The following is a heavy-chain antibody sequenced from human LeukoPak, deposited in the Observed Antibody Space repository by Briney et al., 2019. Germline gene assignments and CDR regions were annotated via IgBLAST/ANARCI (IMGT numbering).Heavy chain of an antibody. CDR3: ATSPSDIVVVPDREPYYYGMDV. CDR1: GGTFSSYA. CDR2: IIPIFGTA. V-gene: IGHV1-69*06. Sequence: SVKVSCKASGGTFSSYAISWVRQAPGQGLEWMGGIIPIFGTANYAQKFQGRVTITADKSTSTAYKELSSLRSEDTAVYYCATSPSDIVVVPDREPYYYGMDVWGKGTTVTVSS. D-gene: IGHD2-2*01. J-gene: IGHJ6*04.